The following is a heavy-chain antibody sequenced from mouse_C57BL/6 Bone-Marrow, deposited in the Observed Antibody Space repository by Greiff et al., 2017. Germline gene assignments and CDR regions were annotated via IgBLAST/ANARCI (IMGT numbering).Heavy chain of an antibody. J-gene: IGHJ2*01. D-gene: IGHD2-3*01. V-gene: IGHV5-4*01. CDR1: GFTFSSYA. CDR2: ISDGGSYT. CDR3: ARDDVSFDY. Sequence: EVQGVESGGGLVKPGGSLKLSCAASGFTFSSYAMSWVRQTPEKRLEWVATISDGGSYTYYPDNVKGRFTISRDNAKNNLYLQMGHLKSEDTAMYYCARDDVSFDYWGQGTTLTVSS.